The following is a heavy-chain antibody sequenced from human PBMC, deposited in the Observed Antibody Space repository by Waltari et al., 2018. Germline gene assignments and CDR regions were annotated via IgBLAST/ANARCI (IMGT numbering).Heavy chain of an antibody. D-gene: IGHD6-13*01. V-gene: IGHV1-18*01. CDR2: SSPSNGNT. J-gene: IGHJ3*02. CDR3: ARGGLYGQQLLESAFEI. CDR1: GYNFIIYG. Sequence: QVQLVQSGPEVKKPGASVKVSCKASGYNFIIYGIDWVRQAPGQGLEWMGWSSPSNGNTNYAQKFQGRVTMTTDTSTTTAYMELTSLGPDDTAVYYCARGGLYGQQLLESAFEIWGQGTQVTVSS.